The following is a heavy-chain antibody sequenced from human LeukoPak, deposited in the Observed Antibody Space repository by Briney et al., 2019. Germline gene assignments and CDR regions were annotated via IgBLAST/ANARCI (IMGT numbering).Heavy chain of an antibody. J-gene: IGHJ4*02. CDR2: ISGSGGST. CDR1: GFTFSSYA. D-gene: IGHD2-15*01. CDR3: AKDPYPGYCSGGSCYATYFDY. V-gene: IGHV3-23*01. Sequence: PGGSLRLSCAASGFTFSSYAMSWVRQAPGKGLEGVSAISGSGGSTYYADSVKGRFTISRDNSKNTLYLQMNSLRAEDTAVYYCAKDPYPGYCSGGSCYATYFDYWGQGTLGTAS.